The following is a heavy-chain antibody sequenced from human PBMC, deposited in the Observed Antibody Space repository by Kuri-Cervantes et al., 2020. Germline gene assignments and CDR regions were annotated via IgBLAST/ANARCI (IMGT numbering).Heavy chain of an antibody. CDR3: WVDSSGYYDY. D-gene: IGHD3-22*01. CDR2: IIPIFGTA. Sequence: SVKVSCKASGGTFSSYAISWVRQAPGQGLEWMGGIIPIFGTANYAQKFQGRVTMTRDTSTSTVYMELSSLRSEDTAVYYCWVDSSGYYDYWGQGTLVTVSS. J-gene: IGHJ4*02. V-gene: IGHV1-69*05. CDR1: GGTFSSYA.